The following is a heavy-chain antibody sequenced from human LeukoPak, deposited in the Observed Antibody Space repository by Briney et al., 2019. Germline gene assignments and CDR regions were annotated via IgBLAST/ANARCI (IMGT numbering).Heavy chain of an antibody. CDR2: INPSGGST. D-gene: IGHD3-10*01. J-gene: IGHJ4*02. V-gene: IGHV1-46*01. CDR3: ACHYYGSATPDH. CDR1: GYTFTSYH. Sequence: GASVKVSCKASGYTFTSYHMHWVRQAPGQGLEWMGIINPSGGSTSYAQKFQGRVTMTRDTSTSTVYMELSSLRSEDTAVYYCACHYYGSATPDHWGQGTLVTVSS.